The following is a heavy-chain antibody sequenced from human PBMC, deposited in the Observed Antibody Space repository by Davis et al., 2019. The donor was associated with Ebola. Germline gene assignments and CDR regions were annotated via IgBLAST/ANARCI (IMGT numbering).Heavy chain of an antibody. J-gene: IGHJ4*02. CDR1: GFTFSSYG. Sequence: GESLKISCAASGFTFSSYGMHWVRQAPGKGLEWVAFIRYDGSNKYYADSVKGRFTISRDNSKNTLYLQMNSLRAEDTAVYYCAKNRGYSYGSYFDYWGQGTLVTVSS. D-gene: IGHD5-18*01. CDR3: AKNRGYSYGSYFDY. V-gene: IGHV3-30*02. CDR2: IRYDGSNK.